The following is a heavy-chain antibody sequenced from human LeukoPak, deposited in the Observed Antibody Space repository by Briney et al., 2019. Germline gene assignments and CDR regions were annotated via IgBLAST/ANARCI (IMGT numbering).Heavy chain of an antibody. CDR3: ATGAASYYGD. V-gene: IGHV1-2*02. CDR1: GYTFTAYY. D-gene: IGHD1-26*01. CDR2: INPNSGDT. J-gene: IGHJ4*02. Sequence: ASVKVSCKASGYTFTAYYMHWVRQAPGQGLEWMGWINPNSGDTNYAQKFQGRVTMARDTSINTVYMQLSRLRSDDTAVYYCATGAASYYGDWGQGTLVIVSS.